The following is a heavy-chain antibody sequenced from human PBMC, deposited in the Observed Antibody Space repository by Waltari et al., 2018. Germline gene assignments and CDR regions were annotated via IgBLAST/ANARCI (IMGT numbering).Heavy chain of an antibody. CDR3: ARDTNYGGTYQDY. J-gene: IGHJ4*02. V-gene: IGHV3-30-3*01. CDR2: ISYDGSNK. D-gene: IGHD4-17*01. Sequence: QVQLVESGGGVVQPGRSLRLSCAASGFTFSSYAMHWVRRGPGKGMGLVAVISYDGSNKYYADSVKGRFTISRDNSKNTLYLQMNSLRAEDTAVYYCARDTNYGGTYQDYWGQGTLVTVSS. CDR1: GFTFSSYA.